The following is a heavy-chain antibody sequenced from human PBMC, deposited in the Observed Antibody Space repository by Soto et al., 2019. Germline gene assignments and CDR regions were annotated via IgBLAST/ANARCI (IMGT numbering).Heavy chain of an antibody. J-gene: IGHJ6*02. D-gene: IGHD5-18*01. V-gene: IGHV3-11*05. CDR1: GFTFSDYY. CDR3: ARDPGVYSYNNYGMDV. Sequence: GGSLRLSCAASGFTFSDYYMSWIRQAPGKGLEWVSYISSSSSYTNYADSVKGRFTISRDNAKNSLYLQMNSLRAEDTAVYYCARDPGVYSYNNYGMDVWGQGTTVTVSS. CDR2: ISSSSSYT.